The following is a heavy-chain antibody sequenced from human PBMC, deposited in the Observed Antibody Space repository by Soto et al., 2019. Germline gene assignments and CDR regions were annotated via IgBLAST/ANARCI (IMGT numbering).Heavy chain of an antibody. V-gene: IGHV4-34*01. D-gene: IGHD2-2*01. CDR2: INQSGST. CDR3: ARAAPSSIVVVPARRRNWFDP. J-gene: IGHJ5*02. Sequence: SETLSLTCAVYGGSFSGYYWSWIRQPPGKGLEWIGEINQSGSTNYNPSLKSRVTISVATSKNQFSLQLSSVTAADTAVYSCARAAPSSIVVVPARRRNWFDPWGQGTLVTVSS. CDR1: GGSFSGYY.